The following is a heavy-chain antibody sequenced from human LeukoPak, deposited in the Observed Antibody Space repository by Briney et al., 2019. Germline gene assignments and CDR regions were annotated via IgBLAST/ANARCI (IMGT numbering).Heavy chain of an antibody. CDR3: AKWSHYYDASIANSPFDY. Sequence: WGSLRLSCAASGFTFSSFAMSWVRQAPGKGLEWVSGISGSGGSTYYADSVKGRFTISRDNSMNTLYLQMNSLRAEDTAVYYCAKWSHYYDASIANSPFDYWGQGTLVTVSS. CDR2: ISGSGGST. D-gene: IGHD3-22*01. CDR1: GFTFSSFA. J-gene: IGHJ4*02. V-gene: IGHV3-23*01.